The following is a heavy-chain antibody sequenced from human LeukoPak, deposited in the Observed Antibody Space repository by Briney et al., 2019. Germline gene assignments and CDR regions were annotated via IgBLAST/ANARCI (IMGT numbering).Heavy chain of an antibody. CDR2: MYYSGST. J-gene: IGHJ6*03. D-gene: IGHD3-16*01. CDR1: GGPISSSSYF. CDR3: ARWGGFYYYYYMDV. V-gene: IGHV4-39*02. Sequence: SETLSLTCTVSGGPISSSSYFWGWIRQPPGKGLEWIGSMYYSGSTYYNPSLKSRVTISVDTSKNHFSLKLSSVIAADTAVYYCARWGGFYYYYYMDVWGKGTTVTVSS.